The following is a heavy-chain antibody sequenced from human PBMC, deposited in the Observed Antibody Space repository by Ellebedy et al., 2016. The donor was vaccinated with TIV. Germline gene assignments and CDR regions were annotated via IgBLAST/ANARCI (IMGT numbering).Heavy chain of an antibody. D-gene: IGHD6-6*01. CDR2: ISHTGNT. CDR1: GGSFSGYS. Sequence: SQTLSLTXXVYGGSFSGYSWSWIRQPPGSGLGWIGEISHTGNTNYKPSLKSRVTISVDTSRSQFTLNLTSVTAADTAVYYCARVRPINLLYSSSSYWFGPWGQGTLVTVSS. J-gene: IGHJ5*02. V-gene: IGHV4-34*01. CDR3: ARVRPINLLYSSSSYWFGP.